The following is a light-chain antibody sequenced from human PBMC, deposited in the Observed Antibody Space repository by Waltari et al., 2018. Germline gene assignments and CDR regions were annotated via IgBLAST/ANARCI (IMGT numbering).Light chain of an antibody. Sequence: EIVFTQSPGTLSLSPGERATLSCRASQSVSSSYLAWYQQKPGQAPRLLIYGASSRATGIPDRFSGSGSGTDFTLTISRLEPEDFAVYYCQQYGSSPLTFGGGTKVEIK. CDR1: QSVSSSY. CDR2: GAS. J-gene: IGKJ4*01. V-gene: IGKV3-20*01. CDR3: QQYGSSPLT.